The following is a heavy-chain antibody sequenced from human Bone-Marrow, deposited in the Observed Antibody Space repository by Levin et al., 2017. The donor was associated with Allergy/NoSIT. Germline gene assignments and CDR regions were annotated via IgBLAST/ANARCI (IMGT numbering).Heavy chain of an antibody. J-gene: IGHJ5*02. V-gene: IGHV3-33*01. CDR1: GFTFSSYG. CDR2: IWNDGNRN. Sequence: GESLKISCAASGFTFSSYGMHWVRQAPGKGLEWVAVIWNDGNRNYSADSLKGRFTISRDNSKNTLYLQMNSLRVEDTAVYFGATVPVFGYSYGLDHWGQGTLVTVSS. D-gene: IGHD5-18*01. CDR3: ATVPVFGYSYGLDH.